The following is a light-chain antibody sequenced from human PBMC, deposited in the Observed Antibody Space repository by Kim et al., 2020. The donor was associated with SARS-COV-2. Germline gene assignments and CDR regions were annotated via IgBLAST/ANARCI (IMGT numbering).Light chain of an antibody. J-gene: IGLJ3*02. CDR3: NSRDSSGTLVV. CDR2: GKN. Sequence: AWGHAVRITCQGDSLRNYYASWYQQKPGQAPVLVIYGKNRRPSGIPDRFSGSNSGNTASLTITGAQAEDEAGYYCNSRDSSGTLVVFGGGTKVTVL. CDR1: SLRNYY. V-gene: IGLV3-19*01.